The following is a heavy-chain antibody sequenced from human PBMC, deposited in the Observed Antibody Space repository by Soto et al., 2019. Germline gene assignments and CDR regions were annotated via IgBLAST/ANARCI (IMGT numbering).Heavy chain of an antibody. CDR1: GFTFSNAG. CDR2: IKSKTDGGTT. CDR3: TTDPGLRGGGDY. J-gene: IGHJ4*02. Sequence: PGGPLRLPCAASGFTFSNAGMSWVRQAPGKGLEWVGRIKSKTDGGTTDYAAPVKGRFTISRDDSKNTLYLQMNSLKTEDTAVYYCTTDPGLRGGGDYWGQGTLVTVSS. V-gene: IGHV3-15*01. D-gene: IGHD3-10*01.